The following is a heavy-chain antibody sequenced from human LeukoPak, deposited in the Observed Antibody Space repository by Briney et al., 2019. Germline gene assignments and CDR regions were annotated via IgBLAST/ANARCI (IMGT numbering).Heavy chain of an antibody. D-gene: IGHD6-13*01. CDR1: GGTFSSYA. J-gene: IGHJ5*02. CDR2: IIPIFGTA. CDR3: AREGRSSWWGFWFAP. Sequence: SVKVSCKASGGTFSSYAISWVRQAPGQGLEWMGRIIPIFGTANYAQKFQGRVTITTDEFTSTAYMELSSLRSEATAVYYCAREGRSSWWGFWFAPGAREPWSPSPQ. V-gene: IGHV1-69*05.